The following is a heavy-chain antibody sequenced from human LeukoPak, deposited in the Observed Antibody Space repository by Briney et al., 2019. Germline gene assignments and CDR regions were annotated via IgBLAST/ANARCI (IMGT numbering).Heavy chain of an antibody. V-gene: IGHV1-18*01. D-gene: IGHD1-14*01. CDR3: ARAGRNARAFDI. Sequence: ASVKVSCKASGYTFTSYGLSWVPQAPGQGLEWMGWISAYNGNTNYAQKLQGRVTMTTDTSTSTAYMELRSLRSDDTAVYYCARAGRNARAFDIWGQGTMVTVSS. CDR1: GYTFTSYG. CDR2: ISAYNGNT. J-gene: IGHJ3*02.